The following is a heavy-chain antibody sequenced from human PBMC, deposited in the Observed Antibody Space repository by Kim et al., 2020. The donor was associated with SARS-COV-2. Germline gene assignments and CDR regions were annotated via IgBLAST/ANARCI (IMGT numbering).Heavy chain of an antibody. Sequence: SETLFLTCAVSGGSFSSYYWSWIRQPPGKGLEWIGEINHSGNTNYHPSLKSRVTISIDTSKNQFSLNVSSVTAADTAVYYCARGTIFEPWGQGTLVTASS. CDR2: INHSGNT. CDR3: ARGTIFEP. V-gene: IGHV4-34*01. CDR1: GGSFSSYY. D-gene: IGHD3-3*01. J-gene: IGHJ5*02.